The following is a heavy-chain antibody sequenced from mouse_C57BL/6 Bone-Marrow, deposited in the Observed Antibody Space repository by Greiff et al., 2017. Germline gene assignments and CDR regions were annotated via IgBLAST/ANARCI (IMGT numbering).Heavy chain of an antibody. CDR1: GFTFSDYY. Sequence: EVKLVESGGGLVQPGGSLKLSCAASGFTFSDYYMYWVRQTPEKRLEWVAYISNGGGSTYYPDTVKGRFTISRDNAKNTLYLQMSRLKSEDTAMYYCARPLYYGSSGFAYWGQGTLVTVSA. J-gene: IGHJ3*01. CDR3: ARPLYYGSSGFAY. V-gene: IGHV5-12*01. D-gene: IGHD1-1*01. CDR2: ISNGGGST.